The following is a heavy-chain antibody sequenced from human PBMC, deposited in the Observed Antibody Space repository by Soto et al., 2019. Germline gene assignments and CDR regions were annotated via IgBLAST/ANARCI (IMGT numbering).Heavy chain of an antibody. CDR3: ARGGSGSGSYLYYGMDV. V-gene: IGHV4-59*01. J-gene: IGHJ6*02. CDR1: GGSISSYY. D-gene: IGHD3-10*01. CDR2: IYYSGST. Sequence: SETLSLTCTVSGGSISSYYWSWIRQPPGKGLEWIGYIYYSGSTNYNPSLKSRVTISVDTSKNQFSLKLSSVTAADTAVYYCARGGSGSGSYLYYGMDVWGQGTTVTVSS.